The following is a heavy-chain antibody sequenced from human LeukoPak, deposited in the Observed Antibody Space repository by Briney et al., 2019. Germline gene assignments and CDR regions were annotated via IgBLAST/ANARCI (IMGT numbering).Heavy chain of an antibody. Sequence: GASVKVSCKGSGGTFSSYAISWVRQAPGQGLEWMGRIIPILGVANYAQKFQGRVTITADKSTSTAYMELSSLRSEDTAVYYCAREGDSSSWLKLDAFDIWGQGTTVTVSS. CDR1: GGTFSSYA. CDR2: IIPILGVA. D-gene: IGHD6-13*01. J-gene: IGHJ3*02. CDR3: AREGDSSSWLKLDAFDI. V-gene: IGHV1-69*04.